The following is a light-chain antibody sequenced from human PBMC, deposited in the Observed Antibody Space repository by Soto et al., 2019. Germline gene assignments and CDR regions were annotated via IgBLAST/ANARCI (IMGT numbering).Light chain of an antibody. CDR3: QKYDSAPWT. Sequence: EIQMTQSPSSLSASVGDRVTITCRASQGISNYLAWYQQKPGKVPKLLIYGASTLQSGVPSRLSGSGSGTDFTLIINSRQPEDVATYYCQKYDSAPWTFGQGTKVEI. J-gene: IGKJ1*01. V-gene: IGKV1-27*01. CDR2: GAS. CDR1: QGISNY.